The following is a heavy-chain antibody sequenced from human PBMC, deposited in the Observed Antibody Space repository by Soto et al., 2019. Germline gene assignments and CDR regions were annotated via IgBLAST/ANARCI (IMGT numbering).Heavy chain of an antibody. V-gene: IGHV4-30-4*01. D-gene: IGHD4-17*01. CDR2: IYYSGST. J-gene: IGHJ6*02. CDR3: AREDTTAVTTSYYYYYGMDV. CDR1: GGSISSGDYY. Sequence: SETLSLTCTVSGGSISSGDYYWSWIRQPPGKGLEWIGYIYYSGSTYYNPSLKSRVTISVDTSKNQFSLKLSSVTAADTAVYYCAREDTTAVTTSYYYYYGMDVWGQGTTVTVSS.